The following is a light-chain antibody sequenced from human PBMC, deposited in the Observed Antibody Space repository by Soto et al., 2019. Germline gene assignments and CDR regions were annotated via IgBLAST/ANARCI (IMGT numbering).Light chain of an antibody. Sequence: QSVLTQPPSVSGAPGQRVTISCTGSSSNIGAVYDVHWYQQLPGTAPKLLVYTNSNRPSGVPDRFSGSKSGTSASLAITGLQDEDEADYYCQSYDSSLSGLVFGTGTKVTVL. J-gene: IGLJ1*01. CDR3: QSYDSSLSGLV. V-gene: IGLV1-40*01. CDR1: SSNIGAVYD. CDR2: TNS.